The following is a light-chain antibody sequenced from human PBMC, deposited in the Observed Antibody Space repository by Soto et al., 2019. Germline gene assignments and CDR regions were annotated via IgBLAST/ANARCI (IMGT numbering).Light chain of an antibody. J-gene: IGKJ4*01. CDR3: QYSANSRST. V-gene: IGKV3-20*01. CDR2: DAS. Sequence: EIVLTQSPGTLSLSPGERATLSCRASQSLSSSQLAWYQQKPGQAPRLLIHDASSRATGISDRFTGSGSGTDFTLTIARLEPEDFAVYYCQYSANSRSTFGGGTMVDVK. CDR1: QSLSSSQ.